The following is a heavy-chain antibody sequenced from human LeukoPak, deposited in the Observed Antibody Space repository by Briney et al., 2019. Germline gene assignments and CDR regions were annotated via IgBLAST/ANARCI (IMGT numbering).Heavy chain of an antibody. CDR3: ARHVERITMIVVVDAFDI. D-gene: IGHD3-22*01. CDR2: GDSDT. V-gene: IGHV5-51*01. Sequence: GDSDTRYSPSFQGQVTISADKSISTAYLQWSSLKASDTAMYYCARHVERITMIVVVDAFDIWGQGTMVTVSS. J-gene: IGHJ3*02.